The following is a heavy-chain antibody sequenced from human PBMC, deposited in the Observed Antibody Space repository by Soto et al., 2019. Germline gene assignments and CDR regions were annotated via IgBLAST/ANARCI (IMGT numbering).Heavy chain of an antibody. CDR2: INHSGST. CDR1: GGSFSGYY. D-gene: IGHD3-10*02. CDR3: ARGYLRRLTTYYFDY. J-gene: IGHJ4*02. Sequence: PSETLSLTCAVYGGSFSGYYWSWIRQPPGKGLEWIGEINHSGSTNYNPSLKSRVTISVDTSKNQFSLKLSSVTAADTAVYYCARGYLRRLTTYYFDYWGQGTLVTVS. V-gene: IGHV4-34*01.